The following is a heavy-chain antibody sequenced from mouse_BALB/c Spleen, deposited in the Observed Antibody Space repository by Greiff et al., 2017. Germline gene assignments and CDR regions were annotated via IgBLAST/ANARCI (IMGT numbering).Heavy chain of an antibody. Sequence: EVQLQQSGPELVKPGASVKISCKASGYTFTDYKMHWVKQSHGKSLEWIGYIYPYNGGTGYNQKFKSKATLTVDNSSSTAYVELRSLTSEDSAVYYCARRDDYAWFAYWGQGTLVTVSA. J-gene: IGHJ3*01. CDR3: ARRDDYAWFAY. CDR1: GYTFTDYK. V-gene: IGHV1S29*02. D-gene: IGHD2-4*01. CDR2: IYPYNGGT.